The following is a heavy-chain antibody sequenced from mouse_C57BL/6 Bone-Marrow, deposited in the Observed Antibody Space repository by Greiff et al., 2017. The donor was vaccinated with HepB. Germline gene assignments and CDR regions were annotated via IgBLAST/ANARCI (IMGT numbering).Heavy chain of an antibody. Sequence: VQLKESGPELVKPGASVKIPCKASGYTFTDYNMDWVKQSHGKSLEWIGDINPNNGGTIYNQKFKGKATLTVDKSSSTAYMELRSLTSEDTAVYYCARSGLYGSSSHAMDYWGQGTSVTVSS. CDR1: GYTFTDYN. V-gene: IGHV1-18*01. CDR3: ARSGLYGSSSHAMDY. J-gene: IGHJ4*01. CDR2: INPNNGGT. D-gene: IGHD1-1*01.